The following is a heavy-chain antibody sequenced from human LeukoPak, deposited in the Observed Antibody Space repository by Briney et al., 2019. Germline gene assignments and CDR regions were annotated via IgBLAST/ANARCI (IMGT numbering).Heavy chain of an antibody. CDR1: GYTFTGYY. CDR3: ARGYYDFWSGYLDDAFDI. J-gene: IGHJ3*02. D-gene: IGHD3-3*01. Sequence: ASVKVSCKASGYTFTGYYMHWVRQAPGQGLEWMGWINPNSGGTNYAQKFQGRVTMTRDTSISTAYMELSRLRSDDTAVYYCARGYYDFWSGYLDDAFDIWGQGTMVTVSS. CDR2: INPNSGGT. V-gene: IGHV1-2*02.